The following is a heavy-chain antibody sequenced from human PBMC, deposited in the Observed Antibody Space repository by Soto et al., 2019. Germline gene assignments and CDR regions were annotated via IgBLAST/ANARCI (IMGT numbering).Heavy chain of an antibody. CDR3: ARPRDSRDHRGS. CDR2: IYPGDSDT. Sequence: GESLKISCEGSGYSFTRYWIGWVRQMPGRGLEWMGIIYPGDSDTRYSPSFQGQVTISADKSISTAYLQWNSLKASDSAMYYCARPRDSRDHRGSWGQGTWVTVSS. J-gene: IGHJ5*02. D-gene: IGHD3-10*01. V-gene: IGHV5-51*01. CDR1: GYSFTRYW.